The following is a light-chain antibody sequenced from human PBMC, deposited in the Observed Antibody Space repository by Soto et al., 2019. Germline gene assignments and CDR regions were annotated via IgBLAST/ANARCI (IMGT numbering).Light chain of an antibody. Sequence: EIVLTQSPATLSLSPGERATLSCRASQSVSSYLAWYQQKPGQAPRLLIYDASNMASGIPARFSGSGSGTDFNLTISSLEPEDFAVYYCQQRSNWPPGLTFGGGTKVEIK. CDR1: QSVSSY. CDR2: DAS. V-gene: IGKV3-11*01. J-gene: IGKJ4*01. CDR3: QQRSNWPPGLT.